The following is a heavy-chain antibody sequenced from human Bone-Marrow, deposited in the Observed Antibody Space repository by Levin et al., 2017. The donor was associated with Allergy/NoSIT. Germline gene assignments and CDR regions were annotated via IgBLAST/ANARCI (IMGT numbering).Heavy chain of an antibody. D-gene: IGHD3-16*01. CDR2: IKQGGETK. Sequence: GGSLRLSCEASGFSFSRYYMNWVRRAPGKGLEWVANIKQGGETKKYVDSVKGRFTISRDDAKSSLYMQMNSLRAEDTAVYYCAGDGGGSTWSWSGFDRWGQGIMVIVSS. J-gene: IGHJ4*02. CDR1: GFSFSRYY. CDR3: AGDGGGSTWSWSGFDR. V-gene: IGHV3-7*01.